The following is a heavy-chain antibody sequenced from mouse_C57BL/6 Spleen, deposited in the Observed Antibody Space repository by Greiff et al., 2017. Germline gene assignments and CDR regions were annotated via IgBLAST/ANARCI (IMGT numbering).Heavy chain of an antibody. D-gene: IGHD1-1*01. CDR2: IYPGDGDT. V-gene: IGHV1-80*01. CDR3: ARYGTTVVATDYAMDY. Sequence: QVQLQQSGAELVKPGASVKISCKASGYAFSSYWMNWVKQRPGKGLEWIGQIYPGDGDTNYNGKFKGKATLTADKSSSTAYMQLSSLTSEDSAVYFCARYGTTVVATDYAMDYWGQGTSVTVSS. J-gene: IGHJ4*01. CDR1: GYAFSSYW.